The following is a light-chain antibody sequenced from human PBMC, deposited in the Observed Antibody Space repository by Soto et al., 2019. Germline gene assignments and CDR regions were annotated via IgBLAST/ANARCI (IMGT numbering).Light chain of an antibody. V-gene: IGLV2-14*01. CDR3: LSFTTISTYI. CDR1: SSDVGFYNY. CDR2: EVT. Sequence: QSVLTQPASVSGSPGQSITISCIGTSSDVGFYNYVSWYQHLPGKAPKLMIYEVTNRPSGVSDRFSGSKSGNTASLTISGLQAEDEADYYCLSFTTISTYIFGTGTKVTVL. J-gene: IGLJ1*01.